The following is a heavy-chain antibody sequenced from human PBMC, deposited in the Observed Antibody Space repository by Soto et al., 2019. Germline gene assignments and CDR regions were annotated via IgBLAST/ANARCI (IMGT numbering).Heavy chain of an antibody. D-gene: IGHD3-10*01. J-gene: IGHJ3*02. V-gene: IGHV3-23*01. CDR1: GFTFSNYA. CDR2: SSGPGETT. Sequence: EVQLLESGGGLAQPGGSLRLSCVASGFTFSNYAMSWVRQAPGKGLEWVSTSSGPGETTFYADSVNGRFTISRDNSKTTMYLQVSSLRAEDTAVYYCAKDFIPKYGFHDPFDIWGQGTMVTVSS. CDR3: AKDFIPKYGFHDPFDI.